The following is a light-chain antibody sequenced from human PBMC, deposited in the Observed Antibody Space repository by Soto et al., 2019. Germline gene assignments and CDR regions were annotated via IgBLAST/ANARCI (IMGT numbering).Light chain of an antibody. CDR1: QGISNY. Sequence: DLQLTQSPSFLSASVGDGITISCRASQGISNYLAWYQQKPGKAPKLLSHSASTLQSGVPSRLSGSGGGTEFTLTSSSLQPEDFATYYCQHRHSYPITFGQGTRLEI. CDR2: SAS. CDR3: QHRHSYPIT. J-gene: IGKJ5*01. V-gene: IGKV1-9*01.